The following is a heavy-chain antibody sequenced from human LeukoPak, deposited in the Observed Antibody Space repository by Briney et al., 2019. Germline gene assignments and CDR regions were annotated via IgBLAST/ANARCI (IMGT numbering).Heavy chain of an antibody. V-gene: IGHV4-4*02. CDR2: IYYSGST. CDR1: GISVSNNW. D-gene: IGHD3-10*01. J-gene: IGHJ4*02. Sequence: GSLRLSCAAFGISVSNNWMSWVRQAPGKGLEWIGNIYYSGSTYYNPSLKSRITISVDTSKNQFSLKLSSVTAADTAVYYCARDNYYGSGSYRGFDYWGQGTLVTVSS. CDR3: ARDNYYGSGSYRGFDY.